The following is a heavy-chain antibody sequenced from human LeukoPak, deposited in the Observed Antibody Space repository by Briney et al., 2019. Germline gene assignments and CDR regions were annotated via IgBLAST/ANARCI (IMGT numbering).Heavy chain of an antibody. CDR2: INSDGSSP. J-gene: IGHJ6*02. CDR1: GFTFSTYW. D-gene: IGHD6-19*01. CDR3: ARWGSSGWYPMDV. Sequence: GGSLRLSCAASGFTFSTYWMHWVRQAPGKGLVWVSCINSDGSSPSYADSVKGRFTISRDNAKNTVYLQMNSLRAGDTAVYYCARWGSSGWYPMDVWGQGTTVTVSS. V-gene: IGHV3-74*01.